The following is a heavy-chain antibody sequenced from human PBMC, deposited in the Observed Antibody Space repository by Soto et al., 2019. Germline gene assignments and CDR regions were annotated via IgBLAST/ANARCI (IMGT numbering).Heavy chain of an antibody. CDR2: ILPVFGTA. V-gene: IGHV1-69*01. CDR1: GGTFSSYA. J-gene: IGHJ6*02. D-gene: IGHD2-15*01. CDR3: ARSAAYCSGGSCYQIRYGMDV. Sequence: QVQLVQSGAEVKKPGSSVKVSCKASGGTFSSYAISWVRQAPGQGLEWMGGILPVFGTATYAQKFQGRATITADESTRPAYMELSSLRSEDTAVYYCARSAAYCSGGSCYQIRYGMDVWGQGTTVTVSS.